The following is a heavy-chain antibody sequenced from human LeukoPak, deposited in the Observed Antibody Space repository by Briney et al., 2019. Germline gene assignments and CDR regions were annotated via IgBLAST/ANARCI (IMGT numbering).Heavy chain of an antibody. Sequence: ASVKVSCKASGYTFTGYYMHWVRQAPGQGLEWMGWINPNSGGTNYAQKFQGRVTMTRDTSISTAYMELSRLRSDDTAVYYCARDIAAAVPSNLNYYYYGMDVWGQGTLVTVSS. CDR3: ARDIAAAVPSNLNYYYYGMDV. V-gene: IGHV1-2*02. J-gene: IGHJ6*02. CDR1: GYTFTGYY. CDR2: INPNSGGT. D-gene: IGHD6-13*01.